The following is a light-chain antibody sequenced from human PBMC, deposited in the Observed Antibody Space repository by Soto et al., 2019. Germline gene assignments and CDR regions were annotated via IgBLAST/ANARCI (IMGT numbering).Light chain of an antibody. Sequence: DIQMTQSPASLSASVVDGVTLTCRASQSISSYLNWYQQKPGKAPKLLIYAASSLQSGVPSRFSGSGSGTDFTLTISSLQPEDFATYYCQQSYSTPINFGQGTQLEI. J-gene: IGKJ5*01. CDR2: AAS. V-gene: IGKV1-39*01. CDR3: QQSYSTPIN. CDR1: QSISSY.